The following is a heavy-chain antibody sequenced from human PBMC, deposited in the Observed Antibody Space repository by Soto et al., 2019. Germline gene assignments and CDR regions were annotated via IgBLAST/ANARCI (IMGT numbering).Heavy chain of an antibody. CDR1: GGSFSDYY. Sequence: QVQLQQWGAGLLKPSETLSLTCPVNGGSFSDYYWTWIRQPPGKGLEWIGEVNHGGSTHYNPSLKSRVSIXXXMXXKQFSLTLTFVTAADTAVYYCAREWWSGSLIGGSLGGEGTLVTVSS. D-gene: IGHD3-3*01. CDR3: AREWWSGSLIGGSL. V-gene: IGHV4-34*01. CDR2: VNHGGST. J-gene: IGHJ4*02.